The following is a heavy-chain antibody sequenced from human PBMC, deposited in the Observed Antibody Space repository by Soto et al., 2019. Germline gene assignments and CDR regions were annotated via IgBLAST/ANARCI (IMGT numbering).Heavy chain of an antibody. CDR2: IYHSGST. J-gene: IGHJ4*02. CDR1: GGSISSGGYS. Sequence: QLQLQESGSGLVKPSQTLSLTCAVSGGSISSGGYSWSWIRQPPGKGLEWIGYIYHSGSTYYNPSLTSRVXXXVXXSKNQFSLKLSSVTAADTAVYYCARGGKPVTTFDYWGQGTLVTVSS. D-gene: IGHD4-17*01. CDR3: ARGGKPVTTFDY. V-gene: IGHV4-30-2*01.